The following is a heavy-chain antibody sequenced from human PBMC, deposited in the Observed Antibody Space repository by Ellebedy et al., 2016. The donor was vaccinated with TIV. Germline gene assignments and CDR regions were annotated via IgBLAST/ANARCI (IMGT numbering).Heavy chain of an antibody. Sequence: AASVKVSCKASGYTFTSYYMHWVRQAPGQGLEWMGIINPSGGNTTYAQKLQGRVTMTTDTSTSTVYMELSSLRSEDTAVNYCARAKSSGWLHTPDYWGQGTMVTVSS. V-gene: IGHV1-46*04. CDR1: GYTFTSYY. J-gene: IGHJ4*02. D-gene: IGHD6-19*01. CDR2: INPSGGNT. CDR3: ARAKSSGWLHTPDY.